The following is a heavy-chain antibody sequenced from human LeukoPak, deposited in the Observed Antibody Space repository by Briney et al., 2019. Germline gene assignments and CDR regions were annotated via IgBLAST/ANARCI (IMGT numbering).Heavy chain of an antibody. Sequence: GGSLRLSCAASGFTFSDYAVHWVRQAPGRRLEWGAVISYDGSEKYFADSVQGRHTISRDNSKNTLSLQMNSLRAADTAVYYCARERYGYFDYWGQGTLVTVSS. D-gene: IGHD3-9*01. V-gene: IGHV3-30*04. CDR2: ISYDGSEK. CDR1: GFTFSDYA. J-gene: IGHJ4*02. CDR3: ARERYGYFDY.